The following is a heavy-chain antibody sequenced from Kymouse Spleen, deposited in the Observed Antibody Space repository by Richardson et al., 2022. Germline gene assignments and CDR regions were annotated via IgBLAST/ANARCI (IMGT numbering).Heavy chain of an antibody. CDR2: INSDGSST. CDR3: ARAGYSSGWEYYYYGMDV. D-gene: IGHD6-19*01. V-gene: IGHV3-74*01. Sequence: EVQLVESGGGLVQPGGSLRLSCAASGFTFSSYWMHWVRQAPGKGLVWVSRINSDGSSTSYADSVKGRFTISRDNAKNTLYLQMNSLRAEDTAVYYCARAGYSSGWEYYYYGMDVWGQGTTVTVSS. CDR1: GFTFSSYW. J-gene: IGHJ6*02.